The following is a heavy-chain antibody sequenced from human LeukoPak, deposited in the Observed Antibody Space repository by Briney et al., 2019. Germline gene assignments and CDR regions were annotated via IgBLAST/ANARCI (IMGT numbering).Heavy chain of an antibody. CDR3: AIVYGDNDY. D-gene: IGHD4-17*01. CDR1: GGSFSGYY. CDR2: INHSGST. J-gene: IGHJ4*02. V-gene: IGHV4-34*01. Sequence: SETLSLTCAVYGGSFSGYYWSWIRQPPGKGLEWIGEINHSGSTNYNPSLKSRVTISVDTSKNQFSLKLSSVTAADTAVYYCAIVYGDNDYWGQGTLVTVSS.